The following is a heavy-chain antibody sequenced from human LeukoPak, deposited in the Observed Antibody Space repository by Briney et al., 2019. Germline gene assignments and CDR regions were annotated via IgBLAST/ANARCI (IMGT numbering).Heavy chain of an antibody. Sequence: QPGGSLRLSCAASGFTFSSYAMSWVRQAPGKGLQWVSAISGSGGTTHYADSVKGRLTISRDNSRNTLYLQMNSLRGEDSAVYYCAKDVQSWPTYFDYWGQGTLVTVSS. J-gene: IGHJ4*02. V-gene: IGHV3-23*01. D-gene: IGHD1-1*01. CDR3: AKDVQSWPTYFDY. CDR2: ISGSGGTT. CDR1: GFTFSSYA.